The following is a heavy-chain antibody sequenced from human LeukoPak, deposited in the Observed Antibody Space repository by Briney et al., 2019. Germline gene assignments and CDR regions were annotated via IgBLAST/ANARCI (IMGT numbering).Heavy chain of an antibody. D-gene: IGHD6-19*01. CDR1: GGRFSSYF. CDR2: ISAYNGNT. CDR3: ARALRIAVAGRNDY. J-gene: IGHJ4*02. Sequence: GASVKVSCKASGGRFSSYFISWVRQAPGQGLEWMGWISAYNGNTNYAQKLQGRVTMTTDTSTSTAYMELRSLRSDDTAVYYCARALRIAVAGRNDYWGQGTLVTVSS. V-gene: IGHV1-18*01.